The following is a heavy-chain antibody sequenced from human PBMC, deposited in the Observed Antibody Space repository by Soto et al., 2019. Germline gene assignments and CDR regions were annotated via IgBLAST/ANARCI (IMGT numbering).Heavy chain of an antibody. CDR3: ARGSTYYYGSGSYFRYYYYMDV. CDR2: INHSGST. V-gene: IGHV4-34*01. CDR1: GGSFSGYY. J-gene: IGHJ6*03. D-gene: IGHD3-10*01. Sequence: SGTLSLTCAVYGGSFSGYYWSWIRQPPGKGLEWIGEINHSGSTNYNPSLKSRVTISVDTSKNQFSLKLSSVTAADTAVYYCARGSTYYYGSGSYFRYYYYMDVWGKGTTVTVSS.